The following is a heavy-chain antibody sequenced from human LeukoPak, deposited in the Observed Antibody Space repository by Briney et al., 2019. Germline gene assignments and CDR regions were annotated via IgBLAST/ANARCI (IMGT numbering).Heavy chain of an antibody. D-gene: IGHD3-3*01. J-gene: IGHJ5*02. V-gene: IGHV3-21*01. CDR2: ISSGSSFI. CDR1: GFIFSSYS. Sequence: PGGSLRLSCEASGFIFSSYSMNWARQAPGKGLEWVSSISSGSSFIHCADSVKGRFTISRDNAKNSLYLQMNSLTDEDTAVYYCARDLFGTRSWFDPWGQGTLVTVSS. CDR3: ARDLFGTRSWFDP.